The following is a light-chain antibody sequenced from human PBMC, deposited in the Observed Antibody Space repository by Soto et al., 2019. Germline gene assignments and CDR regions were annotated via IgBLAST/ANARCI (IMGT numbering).Light chain of an antibody. J-gene: IGKJ2*01. CDR3: QQYNNWPQT. CDR1: QSVSSN. CDR2: GAS. V-gene: IGKV3-15*01. Sequence: EIVMTQSPATLSVSPGERATLSCRASQSVSSNLAWYQQKPGQAPRLLIYGASTRATGIPARFSGSGSGTEFTLTLSSLQSEDFAVYYCQQYNNWPQTFGQGNKREIK.